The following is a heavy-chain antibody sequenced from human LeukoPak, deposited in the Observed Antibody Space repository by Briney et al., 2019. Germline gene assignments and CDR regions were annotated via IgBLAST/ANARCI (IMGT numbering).Heavy chain of an antibody. CDR3: ARTTPTKYCGGDCYDFDY. D-gene: IGHD2-21*02. CDR1: GFSLSTSGMR. J-gene: IGHJ4*02. CDR2: IDWDDDK. V-gene: IGHV2-70*04. Sequence: SGPTLVNPTQTLTLTCTFSGFSLSTSGMRVSWIRQPPGKALEWLARIDWDDDKFYSTSLKTRLTISKDTSKNQVVLTMTNMDPVDTATYYCARTTPTKYCGGDCYDFDYWGQGTLVTVSS.